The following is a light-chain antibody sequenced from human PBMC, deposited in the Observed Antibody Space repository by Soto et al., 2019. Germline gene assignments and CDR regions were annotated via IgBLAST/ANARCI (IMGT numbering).Light chain of an antibody. V-gene: IGLV2-23*02. J-gene: IGLJ3*02. Sequence: QSALTQPASVSGSPGQSITISCTGTSSDFGSYNLVSWYQHHPGKAPKLMIYEVSKRPSGVSNRFSASKSGSAASLTISGLQAEDEADYYCCSYAGSSTWVFGGGTKLTVL. CDR3: CSYAGSSTWV. CDR1: SSDFGSYNL. CDR2: EVS.